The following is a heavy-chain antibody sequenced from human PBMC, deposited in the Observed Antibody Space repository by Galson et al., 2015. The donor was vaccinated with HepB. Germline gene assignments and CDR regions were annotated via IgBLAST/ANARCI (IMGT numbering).Heavy chain of an antibody. CDR1: GFTFSAYA. D-gene: IGHD2-15*01. CDR2: ISGSNTNT. Sequence: SLRLSCAASGFTFSAYAMSWVRQPPGKRLEWVSAISGSNTNTWYADSVKGRFTISRDNSKNTLYLQMNSLTAEDTALYYCAKDSQANGGRDFDYWRQRTLLTVSS. CDR3: AKDSQANGGRDFDY. V-gene: IGHV3-23*01. J-gene: IGHJ4*02.